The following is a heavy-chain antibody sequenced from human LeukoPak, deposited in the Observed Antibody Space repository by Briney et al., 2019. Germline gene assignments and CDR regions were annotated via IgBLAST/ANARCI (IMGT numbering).Heavy chain of an antibody. J-gene: IGHJ4*02. V-gene: IGHV3-7*02. Sequence: PGGSLRLSCAASGFTFRRYWMSWARQASGKGLEWVANIKQDGSEKYYVDSVKGRFTISRDNAKNSLYLQMNSLRAEDTAVYYCARHDLVVTATILDYWGQGTLVTVSS. CDR3: ARHDLVVTATILDY. CDR1: GFTFRRYW. CDR2: IKQDGSEK. D-gene: IGHD2-21*02.